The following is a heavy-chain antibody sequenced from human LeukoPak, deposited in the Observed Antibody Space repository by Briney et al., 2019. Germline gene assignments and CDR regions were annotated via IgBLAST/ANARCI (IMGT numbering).Heavy chain of an antibody. CDR1: GYTFTSNY. CDR3: ARHRWNDVLEFDP. Sequence: ASVKVSCKASGYTFTSNYIHWVRQAPGQGLEWMGMIYPRDGSTSYAQKFQGRVTITRDTSASTAYMELSSLRSEDTAVYYCARHRWNDVLEFDPWGQGTLVTVSS. D-gene: IGHD1-1*01. CDR2: IYPRDGST. J-gene: IGHJ5*02. V-gene: IGHV1-46*01.